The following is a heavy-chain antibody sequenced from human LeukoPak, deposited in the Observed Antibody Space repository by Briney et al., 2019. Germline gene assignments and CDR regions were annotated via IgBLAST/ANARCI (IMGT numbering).Heavy chain of an antibody. Sequence: GGSLRLSCAASGFTFSSYAMHWVRQAPGKGLEWVAVISYDGSNKYYADSVKGRFTISRDNSKNTLYLQMNSLRAEDTAVYYCARAHAVLWSQSLDYWGQGTLVTVSS. CDR1: GFTFSSYA. CDR2: ISYDGSNK. V-gene: IGHV3-30*04. CDR3: ARAHAVLWSQSLDY. D-gene: IGHD3-10*01. J-gene: IGHJ4*02.